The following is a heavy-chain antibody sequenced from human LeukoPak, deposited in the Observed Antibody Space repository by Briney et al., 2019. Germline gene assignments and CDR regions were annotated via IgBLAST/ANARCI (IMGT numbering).Heavy chain of an antibody. CDR2: IYHSGST. CDR3: ARDHEYSYGNFDY. V-gene: IGHV4-38-2*02. Sequence: SETLSLTCTVSGYSISSGYYWGWIRQPPGKGLEWIGSIYHSGSTYYNPSLKSRVTISVDTSKNQFSLKLSSVTAADTAVYYCARDHEYSYGNFDYWGQGTLVTVSS. CDR1: GYSISSGYY. J-gene: IGHJ4*02. D-gene: IGHD5-18*01.